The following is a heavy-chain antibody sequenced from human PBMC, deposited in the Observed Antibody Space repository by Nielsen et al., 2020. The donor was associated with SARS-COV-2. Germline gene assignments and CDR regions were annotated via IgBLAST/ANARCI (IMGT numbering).Heavy chain of an antibody. D-gene: IGHD3-16*01. J-gene: IGHJ4*02. Sequence: GESLKISCAASGFTFNSVGMHWVRQAPGKGLAWVSVVSTEGGTTYYADAVTGLFTISSDNSQNTLYLHMTSLRADDTAVYFCPRESLRSGMIRYSFDSWGQGTLLTVSS. CDR1: GFTFNSVG. V-gene: IGHV3-30*19. CDR3: PRESLRSGMIRYSFDS. CDR2: VSTEGGTT.